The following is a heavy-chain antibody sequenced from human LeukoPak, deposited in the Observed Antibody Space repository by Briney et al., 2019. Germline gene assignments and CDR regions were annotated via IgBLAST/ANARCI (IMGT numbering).Heavy chain of an antibody. CDR3: ARDPYVGAFDI. CDR2: ISSSGKTL. J-gene: IGHJ3*02. V-gene: IGHV3-11*01. CDR1: GLTFSDYY. Sequence: PGGSLRLSCAASGLTFSDYYMSWIRQAPGKGLEWVSYISSSGKTLNYADSVKGRFTISKDIAKNSLYLQMNNLRVEDTAVYYCARDPYVGAFDIWGQGTMVTVSS. D-gene: IGHD3-16*01.